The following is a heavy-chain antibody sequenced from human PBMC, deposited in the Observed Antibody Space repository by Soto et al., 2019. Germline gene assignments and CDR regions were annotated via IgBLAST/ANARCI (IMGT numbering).Heavy chain of an antibody. CDR3: ARTVIAARPPVGDYYGMDV. J-gene: IGHJ6*02. Sequence: SETLSLTCTVSGGSISSSSYYWGWIRQPPGKGLEWIGSIYYSGSTYYNPSLKSRVTISVDTSKNQFSLKLSSVTAADTAVYYCARTVIAARPPVGDYYGMDVWGQGTTVTVSS. CDR2: IYYSGST. D-gene: IGHD6-6*01. CDR1: GGSISSSSYY. V-gene: IGHV4-39*01.